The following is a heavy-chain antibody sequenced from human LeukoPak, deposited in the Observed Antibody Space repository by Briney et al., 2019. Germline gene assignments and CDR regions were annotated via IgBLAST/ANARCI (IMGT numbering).Heavy chain of an antibody. CDR1: GGSFSDYY. Sequence: SETLSLTCAVYGGSFSDYYWSWIRQPPGKGLEWIGEIYHSGSTNYNPSLKSRVTISVDTSKNQFSLKLSSVTAADTAVYYCARVRYSSSWVGYYYGMDVWGQGTTVTVSS. V-gene: IGHV4-34*01. J-gene: IGHJ6*02. CDR2: IYHSGST. D-gene: IGHD6-13*01. CDR3: ARVRYSSSWVGYYYGMDV.